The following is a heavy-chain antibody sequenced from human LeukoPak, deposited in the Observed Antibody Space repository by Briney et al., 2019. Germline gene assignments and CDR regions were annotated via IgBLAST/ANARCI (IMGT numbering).Heavy chain of an antibody. CDR2: INGDGRNI. CDR3: ARGGAYGSGLNYY. Sequence: GGSLRLSCVASGFTFSSYWMHWVRQDPRKGLVWVSRINGDGRNINYADSVRGRFTISRDNAKNSLFLQMNSLRAEDTAVFYCARGGAYGSGLNYYWGQGTLVTVSS. CDR1: GFTFSSYW. D-gene: IGHD3-10*01. V-gene: IGHV3-74*01. J-gene: IGHJ4*02.